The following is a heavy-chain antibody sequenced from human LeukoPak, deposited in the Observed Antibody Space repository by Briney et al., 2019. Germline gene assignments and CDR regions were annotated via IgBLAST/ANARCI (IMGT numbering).Heavy chain of an antibody. Sequence: GGSLRLSCSASGFTFSDYGMHWVRQAPGQGLEYVSAISSNGVSTYYADSAKGRFTISRGNSKNTLYLEMSSLRAEDTAVYYCVTNTYGPLFDYWGQGTLVTVSS. CDR3: VTNTYGPLFDY. J-gene: IGHJ4*02. V-gene: IGHV3-64D*06. CDR2: ISSNGVST. D-gene: IGHD5-18*01. CDR1: GFTFSDYG.